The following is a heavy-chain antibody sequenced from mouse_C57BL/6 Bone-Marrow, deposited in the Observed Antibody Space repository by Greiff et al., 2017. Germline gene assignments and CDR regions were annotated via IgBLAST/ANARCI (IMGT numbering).Heavy chain of an antibody. J-gene: IGHJ4*01. V-gene: IGHV1-81*01. D-gene: IGHD2-5*01. Sequence: VQLQQSGAELARPGASVKLSCKASGYTFTSYGISWVKQRTGQGLEWIGEIYPRSGNTYYNEKFKGKATLTADKSSSTAYMELRSLTSEDSAVYFCARGTYYSNRGSMDYWGQGTSVTVSS. CDR3: ARGTYYSNRGSMDY. CDR2: IYPRSGNT. CDR1: GYTFTSYG.